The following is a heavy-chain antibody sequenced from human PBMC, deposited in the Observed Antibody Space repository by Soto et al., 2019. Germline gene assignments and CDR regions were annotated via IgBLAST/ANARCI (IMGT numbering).Heavy chain of an antibody. V-gene: IGHV3-33*01. CDR2: IWYDGSNK. D-gene: IGHD3-22*01. CDR1: GFTFSSYG. CDR3: ARGPLIAVVGYYYGMDV. Sequence: GGSLRLSCAASGFTFSSYGMHWVRQAPGKGLEWVAVIWYDGSNKYYADSVKGRFTISRDNSKNTLYLQMNSLRAEDTAVYYCARGPLIAVVGYYYGMDVWGQGTTVTVSS. J-gene: IGHJ6*02.